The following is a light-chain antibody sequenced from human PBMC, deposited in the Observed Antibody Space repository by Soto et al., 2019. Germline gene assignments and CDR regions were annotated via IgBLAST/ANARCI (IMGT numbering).Light chain of an antibody. CDR2: TNN. CDR1: GSNIGSNA. J-gene: IGLJ1*01. CDR3: AAWDDSLSGYV. Sequence: QSVLTQPPSASGIPGQRVTISCSGSGSNIGSNAVNWYQQLPGTAPKLLIYTNNQRPSGVPDRFSGSKSGTSGSLAISGLQSEDEADYYCAAWDDSLSGYVFGTGTKVTVL. V-gene: IGLV1-44*01.